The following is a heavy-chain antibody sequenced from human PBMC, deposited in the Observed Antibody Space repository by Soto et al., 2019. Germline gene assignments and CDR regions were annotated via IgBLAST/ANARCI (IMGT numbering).Heavy chain of an antibody. Sequence: QVQLVESGGGVVQPGRSLRLSCAASGFTFSSYAMHWVRQAPGKGLEWVAVISYDGSNKYYADSVKGRFTISRDNSKNTLYLQMNSLRAEDTAVYYCASFRGSSPDYYYGMDVWGQGTTVTVSS. CDR1: GFTFSSYA. V-gene: IGHV3-30-3*01. J-gene: IGHJ6*02. CDR2: ISYDGSNK. D-gene: IGHD6-13*01. CDR3: ASFRGSSPDYYYGMDV.